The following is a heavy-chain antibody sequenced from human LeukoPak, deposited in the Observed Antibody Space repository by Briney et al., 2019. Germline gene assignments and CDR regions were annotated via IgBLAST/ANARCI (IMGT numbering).Heavy chain of an antibody. V-gene: IGHV3-11*04. J-gene: IGHJ4*02. CDR1: GFTFSDYY. CDR3: ARAEGLVVVAATIDY. Sequence: PGGSLRLSCAASGFTFSDYYMSWIRQAPGKGLEWVSYISSSGSTIYYADSVKGRFTISRDNAKNSLYLQMISLRAEDTAVYYCARAEGLVVVAATIDYWGQGTLVTVSS. CDR2: ISSSGSTI. D-gene: IGHD2-15*01.